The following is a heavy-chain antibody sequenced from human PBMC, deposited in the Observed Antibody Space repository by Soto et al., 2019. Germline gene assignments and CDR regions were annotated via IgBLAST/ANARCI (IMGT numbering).Heavy chain of an antibody. CDR1: GYTFTSYG. CDR2: ISAYNGNT. CDR3: ARERLKGIAAAGQLNWFDP. V-gene: IGHV1-18*01. Sequence: ASLKVSCKASGYTFTSYGISWGRQAPGQGLEWMGWISAYNGNTNYAQKLQGRVTMTTDTSTSTAYMELRSLRSDDTAVYYCARERLKGIAAAGQLNWFDPWGQGTLVTVSS. J-gene: IGHJ5*02. D-gene: IGHD6-13*01.